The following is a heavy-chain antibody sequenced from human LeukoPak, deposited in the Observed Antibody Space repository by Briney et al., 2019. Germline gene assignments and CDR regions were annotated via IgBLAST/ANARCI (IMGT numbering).Heavy chain of an antibody. CDR3: ARGKDPHTLATFSR. D-gene: IGHD1-26*01. CDR2: IYDSWST. Sequence: SETLSLTCTVSGGSIGSYYWSWIRQTPGKGLEWIGYIYDSWSTNYNPSLTSRVTISVHTSKNRISLKLSSVTAADTAFYFCARGKDPHTLATFSRWGQGTLVTVSS. CDR1: GGSIGSYY. J-gene: IGHJ4*02. V-gene: IGHV4-59*08.